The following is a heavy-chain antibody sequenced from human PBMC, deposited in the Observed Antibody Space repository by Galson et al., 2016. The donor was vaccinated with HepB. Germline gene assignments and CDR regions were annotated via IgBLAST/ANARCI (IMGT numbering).Heavy chain of an antibody. V-gene: IGHV4-34*01. CDR3: GRQKYCSGGSCLFKATDY. CDR2: INHTGSA. J-gene: IGHJ4*02. D-gene: IGHD2-15*01. Sequence: ETLSLTCTVYGGPFTDYYWTWIRQPPGKGLEWIGEINHTGSAKYSPSLKSRVTMSVDTSKSLFSLKLNSVTAADTAVYYCGRQKYCSGGSCLFKATDYWGQGTLVAVSS. CDR1: GGPFTDYY.